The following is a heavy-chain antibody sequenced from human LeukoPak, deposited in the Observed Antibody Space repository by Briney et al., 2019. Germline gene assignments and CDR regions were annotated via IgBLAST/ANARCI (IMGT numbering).Heavy chain of an antibody. D-gene: IGHD3-10*01. CDR2: IYYSGST. V-gene: IGHV4-31*03. CDR1: GGSISSGGYY. Sequence: SQTLSLTCTVSGGSISSGGYYWSWIRQHPGKGLEWIGYIYYSGSTYYNPSLKSRVTISVDTSKNQFSLKLSSVTAADTAVYYCVAIPHMVRGVSYFDYWGQGTLVTVSS. J-gene: IGHJ4*02. CDR3: VAIPHMVRGVSYFDY.